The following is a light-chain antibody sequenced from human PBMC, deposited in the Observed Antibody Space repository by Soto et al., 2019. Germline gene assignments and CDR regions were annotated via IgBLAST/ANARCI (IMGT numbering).Light chain of an antibody. V-gene: IGKV3-20*01. CDR1: QSVSSSY. Sequence: EVGISRSPGTLSLSPGERATLSCRASQSVSSSYLAWYQQKPGQTPRLLIYGASSRATGIPDRFSGSGSGTDFTLTISRLEPEDFAVYYCQQYGSSPLTFGGGTKVDIK. J-gene: IGKJ4*01. CDR2: GAS. CDR3: QQYGSSPLT.